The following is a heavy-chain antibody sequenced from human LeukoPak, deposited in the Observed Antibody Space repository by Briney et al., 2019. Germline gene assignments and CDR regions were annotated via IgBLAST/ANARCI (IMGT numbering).Heavy chain of an antibody. V-gene: IGHV3-23*01. J-gene: IGHJ4*02. D-gene: IGHD3-3*01. CDR1: GFTFSSYA. CDR2: ISGSGGST. Sequence: PGGSLRLSCAASGFTFSSYAMSWVRQAPGKGLEWVSAISGSGGSTYYADSVKGRFTISRDNSKNTLYLQMNSLRAEDTAVYYCAKDPGITIFGVVSHFDYWGQGTLVTVSS. CDR3: AKDPGITIFGVVSHFDY.